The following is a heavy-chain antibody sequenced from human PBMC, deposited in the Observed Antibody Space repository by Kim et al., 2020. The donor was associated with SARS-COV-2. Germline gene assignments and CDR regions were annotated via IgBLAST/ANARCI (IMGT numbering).Heavy chain of an antibody. CDR3: AKDSLNDYGDQFDY. Sequence: GGSLRLSCAASGFTFSSYAMSWVRQAPGKGLEWVSAISGSGGSTYYAGSVKGRFTISRDNPKNTMYLQMNSLRAEDTAVYYCAKDSLNDYGDQFDYWGQGTLVTVS. D-gene: IGHD4-17*01. J-gene: IGHJ4*02. V-gene: IGHV3-23*01. CDR2: ISGSGGST. CDR1: GFTFSSYA.